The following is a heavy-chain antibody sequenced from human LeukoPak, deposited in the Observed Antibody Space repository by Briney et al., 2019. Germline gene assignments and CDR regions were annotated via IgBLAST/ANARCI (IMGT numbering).Heavy chain of an antibody. CDR2: FYAEDGET. D-gene: IGHD3-22*01. V-gene: IGHV1-24*01. CDR3: ATVNYYDSSGSKTFDY. Sequence: ASAKVSCKVFGYTLPEVPMHWVRPAPGKGLGGVGGFYAEDGETIYAQKFQGRVTMTEDTSTDTAYMELSSLRSEDTAVYYCATVNYYDSSGSKTFDYWGQGTLVTVSS. CDR1: GYTLPEVP. J-gene: IGHJ4*02.